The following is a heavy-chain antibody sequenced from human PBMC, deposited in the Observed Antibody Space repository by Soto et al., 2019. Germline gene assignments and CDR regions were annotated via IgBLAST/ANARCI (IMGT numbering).Heavy chain of an antibody. CDR1: GFTFSSYA. V-gene: IGHV3-23*01. J-gene: IGHJ4*02. CDR3: AKDPSGSYLPSRYFDY. D-gene: IGHD1-26*01. Sequence: GGSLRLSCAASGFTFSSYAMSWVRQAPGKGLEWVSAISGSGGSTYYADSVKGRFTISRDNSKNTLYLQMNSLRAEDTAVYYCAKDPSGSYLPSRYFDYWGQGTLVTVSS. CDR2: ISGSGGST.